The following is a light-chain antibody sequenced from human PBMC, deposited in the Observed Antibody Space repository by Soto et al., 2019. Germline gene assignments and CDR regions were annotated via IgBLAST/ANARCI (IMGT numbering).Light chain of an antibody. J-gene: IGKJ4*01. CDR1: QSISSN. CDR2: GAS. Sequence: EIVMTQSPATLSVSPGEGATLSCRASQSISSNLAWYQQKPGQAPKLLIYGASTRATCFPARFSGSGSGTEFTLTISSLQSEDFAVYYCQQYNDWPLTFGRGTKVEIK. CDR3: QQYNDWPLT. V-gene: IGKV3-15*01.